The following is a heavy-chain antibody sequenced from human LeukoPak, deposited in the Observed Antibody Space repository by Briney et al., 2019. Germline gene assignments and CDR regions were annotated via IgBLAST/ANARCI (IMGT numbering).Heavy chain of an antibody. CDR2: ISWSSGSL. CDR3: AEAELGYCSGGRCSGWAPFDH. D-gene: IGHD2-15*01. V-gene: IGHV3-9*01. CDR1: GFTFGNYA. J-gene: IGHJ4*02. Sequence: GGSLRLSCEASGFTFGNYAMHWVRQAPGKGLEWVSGISWSSGSLGYADSVKGRFTISRDNAKNSLYLQMNSLRVEDTALYYCAEAELGYCSGGRCSGWAPFDHWGQGTLVTVSS.